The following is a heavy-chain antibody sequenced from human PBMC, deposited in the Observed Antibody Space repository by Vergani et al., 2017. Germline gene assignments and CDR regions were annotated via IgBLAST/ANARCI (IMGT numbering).Heavy chain of an antibody. CDR2: ISGSGGST. J-gene: IGHJ6*03. D-gene: IGHD1-1*01. Sequence: EVQLLESGGGLVQPGGSLRLSCAASGFTFSSYAMSWVRQAPGKGLEWVSAISGSGGSTYYADSVKGRFTISRDNSKNTLYLQMNSLRAEDTAVYYCAKEAYPFVAQGTRRYYYYYMDVWGKGP. CDR3: AKEAYPFVAQGTRRYYYYYMDV. CDR1: GFTFSSYA. V-gene: IGHV3-23*01.